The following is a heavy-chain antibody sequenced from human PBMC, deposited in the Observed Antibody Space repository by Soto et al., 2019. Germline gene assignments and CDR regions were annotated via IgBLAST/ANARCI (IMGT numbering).Heavy chain of an antibody. V-gene: IGHV1-2*02. Sequence: ASVKVSCKASGYTFTGYYVHRVRQAPGQGLEWMGWINPNSGDTYLAQRFQGRVTMNRDTSIGTAYVELRGLTSDDTAEYYCAKGGAIVAAGTRVYLYNAMDVWGQGTTVTVSS. J-gene: IGHJ6*02. CDR2: INPNSGDT. CDR1: GYTFTGYY. D-gene: IGHD1-26*01. CDR3: AKGGAIVAAGTRVYLYNAMDV.